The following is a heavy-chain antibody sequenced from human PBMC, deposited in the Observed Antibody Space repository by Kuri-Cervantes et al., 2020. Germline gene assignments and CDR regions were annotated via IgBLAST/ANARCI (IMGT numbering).Heavy chain of an antibody. CDR3: ARGGVEWDYDSSGESYYFDY. D-gene: IGHD3-22*01. J-gene: IGHJ4*02. V-gene: IGHV3-66*02. CDR1: GFTVSSNY. Sequence: GESLKISCAAPGFTVSSNYMSWVRQAPGKGLEWVSVIYSGGSTYYADSVKGRFTISRDNSKNTLYLQMNSLRAEDTAVYYCARGGVEWDYDSSGESYYFDYWGQGTLVTVSS. CDR2: IYSGGST.